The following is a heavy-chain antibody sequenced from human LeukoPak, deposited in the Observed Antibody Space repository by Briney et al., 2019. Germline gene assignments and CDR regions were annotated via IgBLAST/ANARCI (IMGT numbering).Heavy chain of an antibody. V-gene: IGHV3-53*01. CDR3: ARGGSSSWFLPY. CDR2: IYSGGST. J-gene: IGHJ4*02. D-gene: IGHD6-13*01. CDR1: GYTVSSNY. Sequence: GGSLRLSCAASGYTVSSNYMSWVRQAPGKGLEWVSVIYSGGSTYYADSVKGRFTISRDNSKNTLYLQMNSLRAEDTAVYYCARGGSSSWFLPYWGQGTLVTVSS.